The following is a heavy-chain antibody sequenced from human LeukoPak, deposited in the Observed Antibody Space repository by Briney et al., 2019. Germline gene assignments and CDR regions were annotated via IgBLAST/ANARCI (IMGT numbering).Heavy chain of an antibody. D-gene: IGHD1-26*01. CDR3: AKSPEIVGATVFDY. CDR2: ISGSGGRT. CDR1: GFTFSSYA. V-gene: IGHV3-23*01. Sequence: GGSLRLSCAASGFTFSSYAMSWLRQAPGKGLEWVSAISGSGGRTYYADSVKGRFTISRDNSKNTLYLQMNSLRAEDTAVYYCAKSPEIVGATVFDYWGQGTLVTVSS. J-gene: IGHJ4*02.